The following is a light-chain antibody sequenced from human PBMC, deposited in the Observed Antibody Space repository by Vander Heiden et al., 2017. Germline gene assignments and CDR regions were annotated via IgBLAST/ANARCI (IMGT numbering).Light chain of an antibody. CDR3: QQYNSHPPP. CDR2: NAS. J-gene: IGKJ4*01. V-gene: IGKV1-33*01. CDR1: QDISDC. Sequence: IQMTPSQSSLSASGGDRVTITCQASQDISDCLSWYQQKPGKAPKLLIYNASNLETGVPSRFSGSGSGTEFTFSISSLQPEDFATYYCQQYNSHPPPFGGGTKVEIK.